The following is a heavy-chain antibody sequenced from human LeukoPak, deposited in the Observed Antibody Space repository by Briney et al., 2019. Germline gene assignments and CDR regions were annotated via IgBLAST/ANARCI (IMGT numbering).Heavy chain of an antibody. J-gene: IGHJ4*02. Sequence: PSETLSLTCTVSGGSINNSSYYWGWIRQPPGKGLEWIGSIYYSGSTYYNPSLKSRVTISVDTSKNQFSLKLTSVTAADTALYYCARYTALNRFLDSWGQGALVTVSS. CDR3: ARYTALNRFLDS. CDR1: GGSINNSSYY. D-gene: IGHD5-18*01. V-gene: IGHV4-39*07. CDR2: IYYSGST.